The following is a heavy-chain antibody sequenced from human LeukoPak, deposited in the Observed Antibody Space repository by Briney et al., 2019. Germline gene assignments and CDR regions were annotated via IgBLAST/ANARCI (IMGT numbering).Heavy chain of an antibody. CDR3: ASERPSSSWYDY. D-gene: IGHD6-13*01. CDR1: GFTFSSYW. V-gene: IGHV3-7*01. Sequence: PGGSLRLSCAASGFTFSSYWMTWLRQAPGKGLEWVANIKGDGSEKYYLDFVKGRFTISRDSAKNSLFLQMNSLRAEDTAVYYCASERPSSSWYDYWGQGTLVTVSS. CDR2: IKGDGSEK. J-gene: IGHJ4*02.